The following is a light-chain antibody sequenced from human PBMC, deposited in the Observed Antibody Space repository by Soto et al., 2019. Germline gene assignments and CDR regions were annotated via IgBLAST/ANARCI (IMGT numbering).Light chain of an antibody. CDR1: SSNIGSNT. Sequence: QSVLTQPPSASGTPGQRVTISCSGSSSNIGSNTVNWYQQLPGTPPKLLIYSNNQRPSGVPDRFSGSKSGTSASLAISGLQSEDEGDYYCAAWDDSLNGWVFGGGTKLTVL. V-gene: IGLV1-44*01. CDR3: AAWDDSLNGWV. J-gene: IGLJ3*02. CDR2: SNN.